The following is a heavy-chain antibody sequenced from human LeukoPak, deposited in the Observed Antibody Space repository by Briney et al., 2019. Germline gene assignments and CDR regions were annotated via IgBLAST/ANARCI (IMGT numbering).Heavy chain of an antibody. CDR2: VSGSGTAT. V-gene: IGHV3-23*01. CDR3: AKGPVVPVATYFFDY. J-gene: IGHJ4*02. Sequence: GGSLRLSCAASGFTFSSYAMSWVRHAPGKGLEWVSVVSGSGTATYYADSVKGRFSISRDNSKNTLYVQMNSLSPEDTAIYYCAKGPVVPVATYFFDYWGQGTLVIVSS. CDR1: GFTFSSYA. D-gene: IGHD2-2*01.